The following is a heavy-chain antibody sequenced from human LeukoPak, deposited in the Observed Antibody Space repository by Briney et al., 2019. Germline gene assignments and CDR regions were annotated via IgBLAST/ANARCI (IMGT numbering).Heavy chain of an antibody. J-gene: IGHJ4*02. CDR3: ARGVRQWLSSFDY. CDR1: GFTFSSYG. D-gene: IGHD3-22*01. CDR2: ISSSSSTI. Sequence: PGGSLRLSCAASGFTFSSYGMNWVRQAPGKGLEWVSYISSSSSTIYYADSVKGRFTISRDNAKNSLYLQMNSLRAEDTAVYYCARGVRQWLSSFDYWGQGTLVTVSS. V-gene: IGHV3-48*01.